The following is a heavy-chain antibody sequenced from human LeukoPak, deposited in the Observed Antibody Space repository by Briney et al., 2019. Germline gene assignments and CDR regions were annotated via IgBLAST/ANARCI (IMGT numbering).Heavy chain of an antibody. CDR1: GFAFGDSS. Sequence: PGRSLRLSCSVAGFAFGDSSTQWVRQAPGEGLEWVALISYDGGIKYYGDSVNGRFTISRDNSKNTLYLQMNSLRAEGTAVYYCAREAAVRGHAGSTSGLDYWGQGSLVIVSS. V-gene: IGHV3-30*01. D-gene: IGHD6-25*01. CDR3: AREAAVRGHAGSTSGLDY. J-gene: IGHJ4*02. CDR2: ISYDGGIK.